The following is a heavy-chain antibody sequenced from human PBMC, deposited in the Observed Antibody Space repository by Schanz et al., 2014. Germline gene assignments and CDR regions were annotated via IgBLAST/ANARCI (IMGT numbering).Heavy chain of an antibody. CDR2: INSRSNFI. Sequence: EVQLVESGGGLVQPRGSLRLSCAASEFSFSSFGMNWVRQAPGKGLEWVSSINSRSNFIYYADSVKGRFTISRDNAKNSLYLQMNSLRAEDTAVYYCARDHQWLARYYMDVWGKGTTVTVSS. D-gene: IGHD6-19*01. V-gene: IGHV3-21*01. CDR1: EFSFSSFG. J-gene: IGHJ6*03. CDR3: ARDHQWLARYYMDV.